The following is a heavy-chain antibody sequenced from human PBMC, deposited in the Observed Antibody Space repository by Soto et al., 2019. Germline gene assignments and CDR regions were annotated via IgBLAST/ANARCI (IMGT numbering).Heavy chain of an antibody. Sequence: QVQVVQSGAEVKKPGSSVKVSCKVSGGPFSSYTLSWVRQAPGQGPEWMGEIIPLFGTTNYVQDFQGRLTIDADVSTNTAYMELSSLRYEDTALYYCVRDSIAASGFDSWGQGTLVTVS. CDR3: VRDSIAASGFDS. CDR1: GGPFSSYT. J-gene: IGHJ4*02. V-gene: IGHV1-69*12. D-gene: IGHD6-13*01. CDR2: IIPLFGTT.